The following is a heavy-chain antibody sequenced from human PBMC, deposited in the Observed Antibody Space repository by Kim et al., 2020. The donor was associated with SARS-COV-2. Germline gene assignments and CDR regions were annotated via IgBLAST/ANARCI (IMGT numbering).Heavy chain of an antibody. Sequence: GGSLRLSCAASGFTFGDYAMHWVRQAPGKGLEWVSGISWNSGSIGYADSVKGRFTISRDNAKNSLYLQMNSLRAEDTALYYCAKDEGLMVRGGAVAFDIWGQGTMVTVSS. V-gene: IGHV3-9*01. D-gene: IGHD3-10*01. CDR1: GFTFGDYA. CDR2: ISWNSGSI. CDR3: AKDEGLMVRGGAVAFDI. J-gene: IGHJ3*02.